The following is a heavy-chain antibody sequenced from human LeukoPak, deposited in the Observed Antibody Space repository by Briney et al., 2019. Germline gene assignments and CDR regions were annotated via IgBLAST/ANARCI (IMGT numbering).Heavy chain of an antibody. D-gene: IGHD3-9*01. J-gene: IGHJ4*02. Sequence: GGSLRLSCAASGFTFSSYGMHWVRQAPGKGLEWVAFIRYDGSNKYYADSVKGRFTISRDNSKNTLYLQMNSLRAEDTAVYYCAKARGVLRYFGWLGSWGQGTLVTVSS. CDR3: AKARGVLRYFGWLGS. CDR2: IRYDGSNK. V-gene: IGHV3-30*02. CDR1: GFTFSSYG.